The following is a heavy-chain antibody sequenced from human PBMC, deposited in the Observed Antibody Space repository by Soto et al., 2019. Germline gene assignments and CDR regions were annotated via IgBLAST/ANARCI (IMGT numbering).Heavy chain of an antibody. CDR1: GFTFSSYG. J-gene: IGHJ4*02. CDR3: AKDRFRVVTIFGVVTYFDY. D-gene: IGHD3-3*01. V-gene: IGHV3-30*18. CDR2: ISYDGSNK. Sequence: GGSLRLSCAASGFTFSSYGMHWVRQAPGKGLEWVAVISYDGSNKYYADSVKGRFTISRDNSKNTLYLQMNSLRAEDTAVYYCAKDRFRVVTIFGVVTYFDYWGQGTLVTVSS.